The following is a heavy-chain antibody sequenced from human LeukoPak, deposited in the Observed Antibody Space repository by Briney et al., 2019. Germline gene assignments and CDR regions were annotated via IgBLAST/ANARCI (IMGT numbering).Heavy chain of an antibody. D-gene: IGHD3-16*01. CDR2: IYTDDNT. V-gene: IGHV3-66*01. J-gene: IGHJ4*01. CDR1: GFTVSTNY. Sequence: GGSLRLSCAASGFTVSTNYMSWVRQAPRKGLEWVSAIYTDDNTYYAGSVRGRFTVSRDNFKNTLYLQMHSLRADDTAVYYCARDRPYGGGGDFDYWGHGTPGPGSS. CDR3: ARDRPYGGGGDFDY.